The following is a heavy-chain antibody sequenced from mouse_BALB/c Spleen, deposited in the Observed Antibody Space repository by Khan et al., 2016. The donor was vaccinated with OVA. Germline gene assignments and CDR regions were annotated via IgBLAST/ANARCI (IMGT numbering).Heavy chain of an antibody. D-gene: IGHD1-2*01. J-gene: IGHJ2*01. CDR2: ISYSGST. V-gene: IGHV3-2*02. CDR1: GYSITSGYG. Sequence: VQLPESGPGLVKPSQSLSLTCTVTGYSITSGYGWNWIRQFPGNKLEWMGYISYSGSTNYNPSLKSRISITRDTSKNQFFLQLNSVTTEDTATYYCARTARIKYWGQGTTLTVSS. CDR3: ARTARIKY.